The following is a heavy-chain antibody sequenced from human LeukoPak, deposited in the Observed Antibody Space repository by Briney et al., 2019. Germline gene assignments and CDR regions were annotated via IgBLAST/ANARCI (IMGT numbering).Heavy chain of an antibody. Sequence: ATVKVSCKASGYTFTGYYMHWVRQAPGQGLEWVGWINPNSGGTNYAQKFQGRVTMTRDTSISTAYMELSRLRSDDAAVCYCARAVGIAAAGFHYWGQGTLVTVSS. V-gene: IGHV1-2*02. D-gene: IGHD6-13*01. CDR3: ARAVGIAAAGFHY. J-gene: IGHJ4*02. CDR1: GYTFTGYY. CDR2: INPNSGGT.